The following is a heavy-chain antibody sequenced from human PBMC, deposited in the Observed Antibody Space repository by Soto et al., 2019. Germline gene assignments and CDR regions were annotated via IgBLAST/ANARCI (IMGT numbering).Heavy chain of an antibody. CDR1: GGTFSSYT. J-gene: IGHJ6*02. CDR2: IIPILGIA. V-gene: IGHV1-69*02. CDR3: ASVASITLTTGGGVGKNLDYYYGMDV. Sequence: ASVKVSCKASGGTFSSYTISWVRQAPGQGLEWMGRIIPILGIANYAQKFQGRVTITADKSTSTAYMELSSLRSEDTAVYYCASVASITLTTGGGVGKNLDYYYGMDVWGQGTTVTVSS. D-gene: IGHD5-12*01.